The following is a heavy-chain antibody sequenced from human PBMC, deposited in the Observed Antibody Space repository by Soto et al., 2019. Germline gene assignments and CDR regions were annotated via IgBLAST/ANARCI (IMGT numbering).Heavy chain of an antibody. Sequence: SETLSLTCTVSGGSISSGGYYWSWIRQHPGKGLEWIGYIYYSGSTYYNPSLKSRVTISVDTSKNQFSLKLSSVTAADTAVYYCASSGFNYYASSGYPDDAFDIWGQGTMVTVSS. CDR3: ASSGFNYYASSGYPDDAFDI. CDR2: IYYSGST. V-gene: IGHV4-31*03. CDR1: GGSISSGGYY. J-gene: IGHJ3*02. D-gene: IGHD3-22*01.